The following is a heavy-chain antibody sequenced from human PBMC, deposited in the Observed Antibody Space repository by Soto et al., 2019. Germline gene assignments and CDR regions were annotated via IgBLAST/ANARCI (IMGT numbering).Heavy chain of an antibody. CDR3: ATNYGSGSTHFDY. Sequence: QVQLVHSGAEVKKPGSSVKVSCTASRGTFSYNTISWVRQAPGQGLEWMGRVIPMVGMSSYAQKFQGRLTITADKSTSTVYMVLNSLRPEDTAVYYCATNYGSGSTHFDYWGQGTLVTVSS. D-gene: IGHD3-10*01. CDR2: VIPMVGMS. J-gene: IGHJ4*02. CDR1: RGTFSYNT. V-gene: IGHV1-69*02.